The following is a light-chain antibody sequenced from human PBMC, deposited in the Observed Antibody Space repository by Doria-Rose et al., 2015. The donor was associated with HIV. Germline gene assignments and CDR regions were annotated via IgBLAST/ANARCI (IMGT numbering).Light chain of an antibody. CDR2: DGS. V-gene: IGKV3-20*01. CDR1: QSFSSTY. Sequence: EIVMTQSPGTLSLSPGERATLSCRASQSFSSTYLAWYQQKPGQAPSLLIYDGSTRATGIPDRFSTSGSGTGLTLTINRLEPEDFALYYCHQYGTSWTFGQGTKVEI. J-gene: IGKJ1*01. CDR3: HQYGTSWT.